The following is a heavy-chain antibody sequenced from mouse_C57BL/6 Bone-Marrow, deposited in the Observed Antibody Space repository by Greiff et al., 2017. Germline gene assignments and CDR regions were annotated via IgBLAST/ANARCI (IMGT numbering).Heavy chain of an antibody. CDR2: IDPSDSYT. V-gene: IGHV1-69*01. CDR3: ALYPYDFDY. D-gene: IGHD2-12*01. J-gene: IGHJ2*01. Sequence: QVQLKESGAELVMPGASVKLSCKASGYTFTSYWMHWVKQRPGQGLEWIGEIDPSDSYTNYNQKFKGKSTLTVDKSSSTAYMQLSSLTSEDSAVDYCALYPYDFDYWGQGTTLTVSS. CDR1: GYTFTSYW.